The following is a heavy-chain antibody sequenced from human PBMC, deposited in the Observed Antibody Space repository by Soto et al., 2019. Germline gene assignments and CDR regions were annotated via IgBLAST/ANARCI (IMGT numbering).Heavy chain of an antibody. CDR3: ARAKGGSRHSSSWFAFDI. V-gene: IGHV3-13*01. CDR1: GFTFSSYD. D-gene: IGHD6-13*01. Sequence: GGSLRLSCAASGFTFSSYDMHWVRQATGKGLEWVSAIGTAGDTYYPGSVKGRFTISRENAKNSLYLQMNSLRAGDTAVYYCARAKGGSRHSSSWFAFDIWGQGTMVTVSS. CDR2: IGTAGDT. J-gene: IGHJ3*02.